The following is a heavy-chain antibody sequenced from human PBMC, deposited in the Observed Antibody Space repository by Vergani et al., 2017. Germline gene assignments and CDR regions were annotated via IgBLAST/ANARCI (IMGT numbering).Heavy chain of an antibody. CDR1: GFTFSSYA. Sequence: EVQLLESGGGLVQPGGSLRLSCAASGFTFSSYAMSWVRQAPGKGLEWVSAISGSGGSTYYADSVKGRFTISRDNSKNTLYLQMNSLRAEDTAVYYCARARGWARRSGSIDYGGQGSLVTVSS. J-gene: IGHJ4*02. V-gene: IGHV3-23*01. D-gene: IGHD3-3*01. CDR2: ISGSGGST. CDR3: ARARGWARRSGSIDY.